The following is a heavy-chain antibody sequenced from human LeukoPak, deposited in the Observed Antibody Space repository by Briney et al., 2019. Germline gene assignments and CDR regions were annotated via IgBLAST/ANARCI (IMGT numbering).Heavy chain of an antibody. CDR2: INGDGSST. Sequence: GGSLRLSCAASEFTFSAYWMHWVRQVPGKGLVWVSRINGDGSSTSYADSVKGRFTISRDNAKNTLYLQMNSLRAEDTAVYYCARDLELAYYDSSGYDYWGQGTPVTVSS. J-gene: IGHJ4*02. CDR3: ARDLELAYYDSSGYDY. D-gene: IGHD3-22*01. CDR1: EFTFSAYW. V-gene: IGHV3-74*01.